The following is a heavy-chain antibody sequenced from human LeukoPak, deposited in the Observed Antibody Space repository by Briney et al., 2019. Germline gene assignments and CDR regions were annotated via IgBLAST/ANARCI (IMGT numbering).Heavy chain of an antibody. Sequence: SETLSLICNVSGGSLSSYDWHWIPQPPGKGLVWIGYIYYSGSPTYNPSLQSRVTISVDTSKNQFSLKLSSVTAADTAVYYCARGRSGFGGNSDYWGQGTLVTVSS. CDR1: GGSLSSYD. CDR3: ARGRSGFGGNSDY. V-gene: IGHV4-59*01. J-gene: IGHJ4*02. CDR2: IYYSGSP. D-gene: IGHD4-23*01.